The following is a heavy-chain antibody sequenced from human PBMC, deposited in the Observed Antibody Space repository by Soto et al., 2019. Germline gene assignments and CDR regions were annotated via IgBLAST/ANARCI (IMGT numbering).Heavy chain of an antibody. CDR2: ISYDGSNK. J-gene: IGHJ6*02. CDR3: VKDYLLLWFGELSHGMDV. D-gene: IGHD3-10*01. V-gene: IGHV3-30*18. Sequence: QVQLVESGGGVVQPGRSLRLSCAASGFTFSSYGMHWVRQAPGKGLEWVAVISYDGSNKYYADSVKGRFTISRDNSKNTLYLQMNSLRAEDTAVYYCVKDYLLLWFGELSHGMDVWGQGTTVTVSS. CDR1: GFTFSSYG.